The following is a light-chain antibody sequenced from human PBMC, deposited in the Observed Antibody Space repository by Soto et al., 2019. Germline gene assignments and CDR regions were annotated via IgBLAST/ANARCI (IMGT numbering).Light chain of an antibody. CDR3: CSDGGSNNWV. CDR2: EVT. Sequence: QSALTQPPSASGSPGQAVAISCTGTSSDVGGYNYVSWYQHHPGKAPKLVIYEVTKRPSGVPDRFSGSKSGNTASLTVAGLQADDEADYYCCSDGGSNNWVFGGGTQLTVL. V-gene: IGLV2-8*01. J-gene: IGLJ3*02. CDR1: SSDVGGYNY.